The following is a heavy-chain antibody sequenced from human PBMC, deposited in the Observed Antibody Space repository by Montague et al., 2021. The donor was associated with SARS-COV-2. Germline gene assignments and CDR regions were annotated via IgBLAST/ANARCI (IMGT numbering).Heavy chain of an antibody. D-gene: IGHD3-9*01. J-gene: IGHJ3*02. CDR2: TYYRSKWDS. CDR1: GDSVSSKSVA. Sequence: CAISGDSVSSKSVAWNWIRQSPSRGLEWLGRTYYRSKWDSDYAEXXKRRLVITPDTSKNQVSLQLNSVIPEDTAVYFCASSGRTLTGLDAFDIWGQGTMVTVSS. CDR3: ASSGRTLTGLDAFDI. V-gene: IGHV6-1*01.